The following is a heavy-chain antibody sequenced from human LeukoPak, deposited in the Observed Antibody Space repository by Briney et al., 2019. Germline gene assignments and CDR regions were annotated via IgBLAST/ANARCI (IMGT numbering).Heavy chain of an antibody. CDR2: IYYSGST. CDR1: GASVSGSAYY. Sequence: PSETLSLTCTVSGASVSGSAYYWGWIRQPPGKGLEWIGNIYYSGSTYYNESLESRVTISIDTSKNQFSLKLNSVTAADTAMYYCAKSGGYGLVDYWGQGTLVTVSS. J-gene: IGHJ4*02. D-gene: IGHD1-26*01. V-gene: IGHV4-39*01. CDR3: AKSGGYGLVDY.